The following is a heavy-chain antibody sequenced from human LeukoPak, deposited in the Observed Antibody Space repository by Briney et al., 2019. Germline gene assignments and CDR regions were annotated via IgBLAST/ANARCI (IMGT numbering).Heavy chain of an antibody. CDR2: ISSSSSYI. CDR3: ASLTAAARR. D-gene: IGHD6-13*01. J-gene: IGHJ4*02. Sequence: SCKASGYTFTSYYVHWVRQAPGKGLEWVSSISSSSSYIYYADSVKGRFTISRDNAKNSLYLQMNSLRDEDTAVYYCASLTAAARRWGQGTLVTVSS. CDR1: GYTFTSYY. V-gene: IGHV3-21*01.